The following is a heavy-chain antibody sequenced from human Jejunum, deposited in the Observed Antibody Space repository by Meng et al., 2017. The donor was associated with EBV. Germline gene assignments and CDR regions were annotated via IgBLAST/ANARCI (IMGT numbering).Heavy chain of an antibody. Sequence: QLQLQESGPGLVKPSGTLSLTCAVSGDSITERNSWSWVRQTPGKGLEWIGEIYHNGGTNYNPSLKSRVTISVDKSKNEISLKLRSVTAADTAVYYCARWAFIYSYGFDHWGQGTLVTVSS. CDR1: GDSITERNS. CDR2: IYHNGGT. D-gene: IGHD5-18*01. CDR3: ARWAFIYSYGFDH. J-gene: IGHJ4*02. V-gene: IGHV4-4*02.